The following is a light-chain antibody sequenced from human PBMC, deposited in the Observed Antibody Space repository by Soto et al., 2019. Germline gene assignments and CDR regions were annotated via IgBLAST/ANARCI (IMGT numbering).Light chain of an antibody. CDR2: GAY. Sequence: EIVMTQSPATLSVSPGERATLSCRASENVNSNVAWWYQHKPGQTPRHLIFGAYTRASGIPGRFSGSASGTEFTLTICSPQAENVTVYYCGQDDDWPSFGKGTTVE. CDR3: GQDDDWPS. CDR1: ENVNSN. J-gene: IGKJ1*01. V-gene: IGKV3-15*01.